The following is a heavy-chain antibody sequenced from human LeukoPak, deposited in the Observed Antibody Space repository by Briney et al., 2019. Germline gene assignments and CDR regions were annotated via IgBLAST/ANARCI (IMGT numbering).Heavy chain of an antibody. Sequence: SVKVSCKASGFTFTNSAMQWVRQARGQRLEWIGWIVVASGNTKYAQKFQERVTITRDMSTSTAYMELSSLSPENTAVYYCAAAPIEMQQRGFDYWGQGTLVTVSS. CDR1: GFTFTNSA. D-gene: IGHD5-24*01. CDR3: AAAPIEMQQRGFDY. J-gene: IGHJ4*02. CDR2: IVVASGNT. V-gene: IGHV1-58*02.